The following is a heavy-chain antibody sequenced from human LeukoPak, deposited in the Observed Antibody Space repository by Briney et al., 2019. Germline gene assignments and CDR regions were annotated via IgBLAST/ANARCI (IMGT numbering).Heavy chain of an antibody. V-gene: IGHV3-23*01. J-gene: IGHJ4*02. CDR2: ISGSADST. CDR3: ATGGPLDYYDSTGSH. CDR1: GFTFSTYA. Sequence: GGSLRLSCAASGFTFSTYAMSWVRQAPGKGLEWVSPISGSADSTYYADSVKGRFTVSRDNSKNTMYLQMNSLRAEDTAIYYCATGGPLDYYDSTGSHWGQGTLVTVSS. D-gene: IGHD3-22*01.